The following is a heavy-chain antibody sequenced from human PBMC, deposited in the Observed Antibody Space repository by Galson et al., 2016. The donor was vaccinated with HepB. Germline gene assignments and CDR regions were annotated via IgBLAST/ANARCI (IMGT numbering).Heavy chain of an antibody. D-gene: IGHD1-1*01. CDR2: FDPEDGET. J-gene: IGHJ4*02. V-gene: IGHV1-24*01. CDR1: GYTLTELS. Sequence: SVKVSCKVSGYTLTELSMHWVRQAPGKGLEWMGGFDPEDGETIYAQKFQGRVTMTEDTSTDTAYMELSSLRSEDTAVYYCATGEQLERRPDMRTPLPHFDYWGQGTLVTVSS. CDR3: ATGEQLERRPDMRTPLPHFDY.